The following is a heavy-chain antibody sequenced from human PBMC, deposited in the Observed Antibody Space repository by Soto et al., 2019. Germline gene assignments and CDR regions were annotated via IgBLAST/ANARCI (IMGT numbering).Heavy chain of an antibody. CDR1: GFTFGDYA. D-gene: IGHD3-3*01. CDR3: TRGGRLEYHFYYYYGRDV. CDR2: IRSKAYGGTT. J-gene: IGHJ6*02. Sequence: PGGSLRLSCTASGFTFGDYAMSWFRQAPGKGLEWVGFIRSKAYGGTTEYAASVKGRFTISRDDSKSIAYLQMNSLKTDDAAVEYCTRGGRLEYHFYYYYGRDVWGQGTTVTVS. V-gene: IGHV3-49*03.